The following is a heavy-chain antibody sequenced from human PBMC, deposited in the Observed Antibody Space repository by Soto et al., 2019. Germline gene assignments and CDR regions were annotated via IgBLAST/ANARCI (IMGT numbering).Heavy chain of an antibody. CDR2: ISARSSNT. V-gene: IGHV3-23*01. CDR1: GFTFNNYA. D-gene: IGHD4-17*01. J-gene: IGHJ3*02. Sequence: VQVMESGGGSMQPGESLRLSCVVPGFTFNNYAINWVRQAPGKRLECVPGISARSSNTYYADSVKGRFTISRDSSKNTVYLQMNSLRADDTATYYCVKVKGRDYGDNGYGDDFAIWGQGTMVTVSS. CDR3: VKVKGRDYGDNGYGDDFAI.